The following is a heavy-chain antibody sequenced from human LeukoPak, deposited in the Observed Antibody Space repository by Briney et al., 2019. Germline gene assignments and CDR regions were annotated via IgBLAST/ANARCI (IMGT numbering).Heavy chain of an antibody. CDR1: GFTFSSYA. V-gene: IGHV3-23*01. CDR3: ANTMGSGCGFDY. D-gene: IGHD6-19*01. CDR2: ISSRGGST. J-gene: IGHJ4*02. Sequence: GGSLRLSCAASGFTFSSYAMSWVRQPPGKGLEWVSAISSRGGSTYYAVTVKGPFTISRDNTKNTLYLHMNSVRAEDTAVYYCANTMGSGCGFDYWGQGTLVTASS.